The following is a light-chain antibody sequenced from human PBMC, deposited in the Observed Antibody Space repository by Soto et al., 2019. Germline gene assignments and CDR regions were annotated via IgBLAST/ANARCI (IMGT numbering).Light chain of an antibody. CDR2: GNS. V-gene: IGLV1-40*01. CDR3: QSYGSSLSSLV. J-gene: IGLJ1*01. CDR1: SSNIGAGYD. Sequence: QSVLTQPPSVSGAPGQRVTISCTGSSSNIGAGYDVHWYQQLPGTAPKLLIYGNSNRPSGVPDRFSGSKSGTSASLAITGLQAEDEADYYCQSYGSSLSSLVFGTGTKLTVL.